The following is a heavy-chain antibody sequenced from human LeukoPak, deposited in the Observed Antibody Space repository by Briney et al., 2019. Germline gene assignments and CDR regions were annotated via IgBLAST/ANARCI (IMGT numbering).Heavy chain of an antibody. CDR1: GHTLTEFS. V-gene: IGHV1-24*01. J-gene: IGHJ6*03. Sequence: ASVKVSCKVSGHTLTEFSMHWVRQAPGKRLEWMGRFDPEDGETIYAQKFQGRVTMTADTSTDTAYMELSSLRAEDTAVYYCAKQLRKRGYYYYYYMDVWGKGTTVTISS. CDR2: FDPEDGET. D-gene: IGHD1-1*01. CDR3: AKQLRKRGYYYYYYMDV.